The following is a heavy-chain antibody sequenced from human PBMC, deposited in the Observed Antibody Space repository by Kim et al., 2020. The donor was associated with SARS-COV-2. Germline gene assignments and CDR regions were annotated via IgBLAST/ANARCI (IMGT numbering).Heavy chain of an antibody. D-gene: IGHD6-19*01. CDR1: GFTFSASA. CDR3: WTDSSGWFDY. CDR2: IRSKANNYAT. Sequence: GGSLRLSCAASGFTFSASAMHWVRQASGKGLEWVGRIRSKANNYATAYATSLKGRFTISRDDSKNTAYLEMNSLKTEDTAVYYCWTDSSGWFDYWGQGILVTVSS. J-gene: IGHJ5*01. V-gene: IGHV3-73*01.